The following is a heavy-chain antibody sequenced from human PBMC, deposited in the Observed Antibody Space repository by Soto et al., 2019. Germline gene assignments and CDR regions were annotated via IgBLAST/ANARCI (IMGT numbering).Heavy chain of an antibody. D-gene: IGHD5-18*01. V-gene: IGHV3-23*01. Sequence: GGSLRLSCAASGFTFSSYAMSWVRQAPGKGLEWVSAISGSGGSTYYADSVKGRFTISRDNSKNTLYLQMNSLRAEDTAVYYCAKDSGYSYGSPSDYWGQGTLVTVSS. J-gene: IGHJ4*02. CDR1: GFTFSSYA. CDR2: ISGSGGST. CDR3: AKDSGYSYGSPSDY.